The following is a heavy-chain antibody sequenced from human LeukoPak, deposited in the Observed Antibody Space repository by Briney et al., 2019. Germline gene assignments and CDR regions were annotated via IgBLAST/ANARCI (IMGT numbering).Heavy chain of an antibody. J-gene: IGHJ4*02. V-gene: IGHV3-48*02. Sequence: GGSLRLSCAASGFIFSTSWMNWVRQAPGKGLEWVSNIRTSTEGANYAIYADSVKGRVTFSRDDAKNTLYLHMHSLRDDDTAVYYCARDQRYAFDYWGQGILVTVSS. CDR2: IRTSTEGANYA. CDR3: ARDQRYAFDY. CDR1: GFIFSTSW. D-gene: IGHD3-9*01.